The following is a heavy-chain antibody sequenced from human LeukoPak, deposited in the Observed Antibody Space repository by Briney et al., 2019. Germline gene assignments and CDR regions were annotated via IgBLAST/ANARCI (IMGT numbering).Heavy chain of an antibody. CDR3: AREVFGELLNAFDI. CDR2: IYYSGST. D-gene: IGHD3-10*02. V-gene: IGHV4-59*01. J-gene: IGHJ3*02. CDR1: GGSISSYY. Sequence: PSETLSLTCTVSGGSISSYYWSWIRQPPGKGLEWIGYIYYSGSTNYNPSLKSRVTISVDTSKNQFSLTLSSVTAADTAVYYCAREVFGELLNAFDIWGQGTMVTVSS.